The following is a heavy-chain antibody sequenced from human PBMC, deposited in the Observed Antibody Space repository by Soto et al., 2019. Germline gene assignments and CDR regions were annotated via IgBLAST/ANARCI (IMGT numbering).Heavy chain of an antibody. Sequence: QVQLVESGGGVVQPGRSLRLSCAASGFTFSSYAMHWVRQAPGKGLEWVSVISNDGSKNSYAESVKGRFTISRDNSKNTLNVQMNSLRGEDTAMYYCTRIPLCCSSSGGYYCFGMDVWGQGTTLTVS. J-gene: IGHJ6*02. CDR3: TRIPLCCSSSGGYYCFGMDV. V-gene: IGHV3-30-3*01. CDR2: ISNDGSKN. CDR1: GFTFSSYA. D-gene: IGHD6-6*01.